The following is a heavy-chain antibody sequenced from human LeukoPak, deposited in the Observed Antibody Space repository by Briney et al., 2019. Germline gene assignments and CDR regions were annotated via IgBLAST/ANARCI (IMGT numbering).Heavy chain of an antibody. CDR1: GGSISSYY. D-gene: IGHD3-9*01. J-gene: IGHJ6*02. V-gene: IGHV4-59*08. CDR3: ASGQKYYDILTGYYYYYGMDV. CDR2: IYYSGST. Sequence: PSETLSLTCTVSGGSISSYYWSWIRQPPGKGLEWIGYIYYSGSTNYNPSLKSRVTISVDTSKTQFSLKLSSVTAADTAVYYCASGQKYYDILTGYYYYYGMDVWGQGTTVTVSS.